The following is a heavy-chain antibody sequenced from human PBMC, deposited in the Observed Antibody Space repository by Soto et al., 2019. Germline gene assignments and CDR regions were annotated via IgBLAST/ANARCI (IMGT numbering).Heavy chain of an antibody. D-gene: IGHD5-18*01. CDR3: ARDNGYSYGYTLDH. CDR1: GGSISSYY. V-gene: IGHV4-59*01. Sequence: QVQLLESGPGLVKPSETLSLTCTVSGGSISSYYWSWIRQPPGKGLEWTGYIYYSGSTNYNPSLKSRVTISVDTSKNQFSLKLSSVTAADTAVCYCARDNGYSYGYTLDHWGQGTLVTVSS. J-gene: IGHJ4*02. CDR2: IYYSGST.